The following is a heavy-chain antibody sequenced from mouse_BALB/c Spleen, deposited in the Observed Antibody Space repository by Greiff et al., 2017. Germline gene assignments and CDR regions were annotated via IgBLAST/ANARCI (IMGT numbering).Heavy chain of an antibody. CDR2: IDPANGNT. D-gene: IGHD2-1*01. CDR1: GFNIKDYY. Sequence: VQLQQSGAELVRSGASVKLSCTASGFNIKDYYMHWVKQRPEQGLEWIGRIDPANGNTKYDPKFQGKATITADTSSNTAYLQLSSLTSEDTAVYYCARGGVYGNCFDYWGQGTTLTVSS. V-gene: IGHV14-3*02. CDR3: ARGGVYGNCFDY. J-gene: IGHJ2*01.